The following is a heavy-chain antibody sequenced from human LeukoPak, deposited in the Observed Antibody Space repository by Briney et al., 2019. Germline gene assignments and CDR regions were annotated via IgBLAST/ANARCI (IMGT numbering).Heavy chain of an antibody. D-gene: IGHD4-11*01. J-gene: IGHJ3*01. Sequence: GGSLRLSCTASGFTFSRYCMSWVRQAPGKGPEFVADINEGGSNKSYVDFVKGRFTISRDNVKNSVSLQMNSLRVEDTAVYYCARDAGYSEFDVWGQGIMVIVSS. CDR2: INEGGSNK. CDR1: GFTFSRYC. CDR3: ARDAGYSEFDV. V-gene: IGHV3-7*01.